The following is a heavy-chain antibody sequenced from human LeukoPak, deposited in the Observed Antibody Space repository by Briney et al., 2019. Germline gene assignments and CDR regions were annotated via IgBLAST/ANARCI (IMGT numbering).Heavy chain of an antibody. CDR2: ISGSGGST. J-gene: IGHJ4*02. D-gene: IGHD6-19*01. CDR1: GFTFSSYA. CDR3: ASPGIAVAGPDY. Sequence: GGSLRLSCAASGFTFSSYATSWVRQAPGKGLEWVSAISGSGGSTYYADSVKGRFTISRDNSKNTLYLHMNSLRAEDTAVYYCASPGIAVAGPDYWGQGTLVTVSS. V-gene: IGHV3-23*01.